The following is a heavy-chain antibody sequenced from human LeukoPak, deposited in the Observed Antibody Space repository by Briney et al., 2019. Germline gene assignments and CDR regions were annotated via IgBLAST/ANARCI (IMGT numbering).Heavy chain of an antibody. Sequence: PGASVKVSCKASGGTFSSYAISWVRQAPGQGLEWMGRIIPILGIANYAQKFQGRVTITADKSTSTAYMELSSLRSEDTAVYYCARDEGYIVGGQDYWGQGTLVTVSS. CDR1: GGTFSSYA. V-gene: IGHV1-69*04. D-gene: IGHD1-26*01. CDR2: IIPILGIA. J-gene: IGHJ4*02. CDR3: ARDEGYIVGGQDY.